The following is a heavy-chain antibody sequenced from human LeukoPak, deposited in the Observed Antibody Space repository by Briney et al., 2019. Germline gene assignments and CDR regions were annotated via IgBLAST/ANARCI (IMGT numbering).Heavy chain of an antibody. D-gene: IGHD3-10*01. CDR3: ARQDVTLVRGVSNWFDP. CDR1: GGSISSGDYY. J-gene: IGHJ5*02. V-gene: IGHV4-30-4*08. CDR2: IYYSGTT. Sequence: SETLSLTCTVSGGSISSGDYYWSWIRQPPGKGLEWIGYIYYSGTTYYNPSLKSRVTISADTSKNQISLKLRSVTAADTAVYYCARQDVTLVRGVSNWFDPWGPGTLVTIFS.